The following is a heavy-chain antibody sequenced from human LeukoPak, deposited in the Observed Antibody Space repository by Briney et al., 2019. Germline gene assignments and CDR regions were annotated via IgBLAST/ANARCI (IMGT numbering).Heavy chain of an antibody. V-gene: IGHV4-38-2*02. CDR3: ARIPSGVYFDWLQSYFDY. J-gene: IGHJ4*02. CDR1: GYPISSGYY. Sequence: SETLSLTCTVSGYPISSGYYWGWIRQPPGKGLEWIGSIYHSGSTYYNPSLKSRVTISVDTSKNQFSLKLSSVTAADTAVYYCARIPSGVYFDWLQSYFDYWGQGTLVTVSS. CDR2: IYHSGST. D-gene: IGHD3-9*01.